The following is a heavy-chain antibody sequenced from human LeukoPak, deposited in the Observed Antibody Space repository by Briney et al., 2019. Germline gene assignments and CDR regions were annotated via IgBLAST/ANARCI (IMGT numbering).Heavy chain of an antibody. CDR2: INHSGST. J-gene: IGHJ4*02. Sequence: GSLRLSCAASGFTFSSYAMSWVRQAPGKGLEWIGEINHSGSTNYNPSLKSRVTISVDTSKNQFSLKLSSVTAADTAVYYCVRDRDHSSGYYYFFDYWGQGTLVTVSS. D-gene: IGHD3-22*01. CDR1: GFTFSSYA. V-gene: IGHV4-34*01. CDR3: VRDRDHSSGYYYFFDY.